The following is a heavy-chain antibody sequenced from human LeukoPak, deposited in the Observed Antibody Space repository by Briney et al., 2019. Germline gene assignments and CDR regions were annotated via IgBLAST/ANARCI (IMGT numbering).Heavy chain of an antibody. CDR1: GGPISGYY. Sequence: SETLSLTCTVSGGPISGYYWSWIRQPPGKGLEWIGYFYYSGSTNCNPSLRSRVTMSVDTSKNQFSLKLSSVIAADTAVYYCAGYSSSWFFDYWGQGTLVTVSS. D-gene: IGHD6-13*01. CDR2: FYYSGST. J-gene: IGHJ4*02. CDR3: AGYSSSWFFDY. V-gene: IGHV4-59*08.